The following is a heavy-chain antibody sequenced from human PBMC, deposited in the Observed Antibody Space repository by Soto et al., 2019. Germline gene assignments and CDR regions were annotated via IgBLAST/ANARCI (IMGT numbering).Heavy chain of an antibody. CDR2: INHSGST. Sequence: QVQLQQWGAGLLKPSETLSLTCAVYGGSFSGYYWSWIRQPPGKGLEWIGEINHSGSTNYNPSLISRVTNSVDPSTDQFSLKLSAVTAADTAVYYCARLGYGAESYMFDPWCHGSLLIVAS. D-gene: IGHD3-10*01. V-gene: IGHV4-34*01. CDR3: ARLGYGAESYMFDP. J-gene: IGHJ5*02. CDR1: GGSFSGYY.